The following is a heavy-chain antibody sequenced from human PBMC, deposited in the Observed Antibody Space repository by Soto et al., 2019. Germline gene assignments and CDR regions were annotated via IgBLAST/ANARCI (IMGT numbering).Heavy chain of an antibody. CDR2: ISTYNGDT. J-gene: IGHJ6*02. CDR3: AREGVVPYYYYGMDV. Sequence: ASVKVSCKASGYTFTRSGISWVRQAPGQGLEWMGWISTYNGDTNYAQTFQGRVTMTTDTSTSTAYMELRSLRSDDTAVYYCAREGVVPYYYYGMDVWGQGTPVTVSS. V-gene: IGHV1-18*01. CDR1: GYTFTRSG. D-gene: IGHD2-15*01.